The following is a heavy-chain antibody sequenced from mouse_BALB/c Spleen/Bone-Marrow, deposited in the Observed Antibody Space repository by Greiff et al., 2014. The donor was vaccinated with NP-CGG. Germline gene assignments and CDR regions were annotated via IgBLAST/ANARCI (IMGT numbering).Heavy chain of an antibody. Sequence: QVQLQQSGAELVRPGVSVKISCEGSGYTFTDYAMHLVKQSHAESLEWIGVINTYFGDISYNQKFKGKATIAVDKTSRTVYMELARLTAEDSAIHYCARGYSNNYAMDYWGQGTSVTVSS. CDR1: GYTFTDYA. CDR3: ARGYSNNYAMDY. CDR2: INTYFGDI. J-gene: IGHJ4*01. D-gene: IGHD2-5*01. V-gene: IGHV1S137*01.